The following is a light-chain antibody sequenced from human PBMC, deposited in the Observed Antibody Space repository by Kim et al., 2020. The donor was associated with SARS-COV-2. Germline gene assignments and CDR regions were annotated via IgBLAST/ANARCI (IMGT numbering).Light chain of an antibody. CDR1: NSNIGSNS. CDR3: AAWDDSLSGVV. J-gene: IGLJ3*02. V-gene: IGLV1-47*01. CDR2: RND. Sequence: GQRVTISCSGSNSNIGSNSIYWYQQLPGTAPQLLVYRNDQWRSGVPDRISASKSGTSGSLAISGLRSEDEADYYCAAWDDSLSGVVFGGGTQLTVL.